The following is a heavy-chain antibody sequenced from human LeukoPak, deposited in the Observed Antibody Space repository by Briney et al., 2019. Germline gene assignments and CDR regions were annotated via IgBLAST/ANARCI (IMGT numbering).Heavy chain of an antibody. V-gene: IGHV3-66*01. D-gene: IGHD3-10*01. Sequence: GGSLRLSCAASGFTVSSNYMSWVRQAPGKGLEWVSVIYSGGSTYYADSVKGRFTISRDNSKNTLYLQMNSLRAEDTAVYYCARDTSVKRRGDFDYWGQGTLVTVSS. J-gene: IGHJ4*02. CDR2: IYSGGST. CDR1: GFTVSSNY. CDR3: ARDTSVKRRGDFDY.